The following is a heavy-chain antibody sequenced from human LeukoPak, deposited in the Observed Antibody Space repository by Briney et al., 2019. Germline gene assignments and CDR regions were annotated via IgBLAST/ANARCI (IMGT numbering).Heavy chain of an antibody. CDR3: ARAREGSSSWYYYYMDV. J-gene: IGHJ6*03. Sequence: SETLSLTCTVSSGSISSSSYYWGWIRQPPGKGLEWIGSIYYSGSTYYNPSLKSRVTISVDTSKNQFSLKLSSVTAADTAVYYCARAREGSSSWYYYYMDVWGKGTTVTVSS. D-gene: IGHD6-13*01. CDR1: SGSISSSSYY. CDR2: IYYSGST. V-gene: IGHV4-39*07.